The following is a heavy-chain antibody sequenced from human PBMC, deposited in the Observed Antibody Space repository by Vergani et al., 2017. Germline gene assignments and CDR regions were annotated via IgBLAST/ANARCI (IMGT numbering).Heavy chain of an antibody. CDR2: IYYSGST. D-gene: IGHD1-26*01. CDR1: GGSISSYY. V-gene: IGHV4-59*01. J-gene: IGHJ3*02. Sequence: QVQLQESGPGLVKPSETLSLTCTVSGGSISSYYWSWIRQPPGKGLEWIGYIYYSGSTNYNPSLKSRVTISVDTSKNQFSLKLSSVTAADTAVYYCAAGSDPLYPGAFDIWGQGTMVTVSS. CDR3: AAGSDPLYPGAFDI.